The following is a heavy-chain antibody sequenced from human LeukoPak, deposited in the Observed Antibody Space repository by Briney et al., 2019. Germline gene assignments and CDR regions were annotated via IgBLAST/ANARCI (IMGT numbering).Heavy chain of an antibody. J-gene: IGHJ5*02. CDR3: ARGAGDYGDYGWFDP. Sequence: ASVKVSCKASGYTFTSYYMHWVRQAPGQGLEWMGIITPSGGSTSYAQKFQGRVTMTRDTSTSTVYMELSSLRPEDTAVYYCARGAGDYGDYGWFDPWGQGTLVTVSS. V-gene: IGHV1-46*01. CDR2: ITPSGGST. CDR1: GYTFTSYY. D-gene: IGHD4-17*01.